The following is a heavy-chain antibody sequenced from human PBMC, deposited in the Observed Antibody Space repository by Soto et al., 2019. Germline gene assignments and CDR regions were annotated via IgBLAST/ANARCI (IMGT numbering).Heavy chain of an antibody. CDR1: GGTFSSYA. CDR3: ARLSGYDRDFDY. D-gene: IGHD5-12*01. J-gene: IGHJ4*02. CDR2: IIPTFGTA. V-gene: IGHV1-69*13. Sequence: SVKVSCKASGGTFSSYAISWVRQAPGQGLEWMGGIIPTFGTANYAQKFQGRVTITADESTSTAYMELSSLRSEDTAVYYCARLSGYDRDFDYWGQGTLVTVSS.